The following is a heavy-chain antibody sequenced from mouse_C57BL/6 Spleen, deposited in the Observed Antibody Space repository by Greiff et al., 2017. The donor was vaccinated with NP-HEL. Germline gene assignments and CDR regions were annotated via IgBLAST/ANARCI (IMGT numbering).Heavy chain of an antibody. CDR2: INPNNGGT. D-gene: IGHD1-1*01. CDR1: GYTFTDYN. V-gene: IGHV1-18*01. Sequence: EVQLQQSGPELVKPGASVKIPCKASGYTFTDYNMDWVKQSHGKSLEWIGDINPNNGGTIYNQKFKGKATLTVDKSSSTAYMELRSLTSEDTAVYYCARKYYYYGSSYLYWYFDVWGTGTTVTVSS. CDR3: ARKYYYYGSSYLYWYFDV. J-gene: IGHJ1*03.